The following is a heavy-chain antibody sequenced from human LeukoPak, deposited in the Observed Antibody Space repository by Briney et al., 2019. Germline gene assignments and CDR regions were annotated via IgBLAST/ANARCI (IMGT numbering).Heavy chain of an antibody. Sequence: ASVKVSCKASGYTFTRHFMHWVRQAPGQGLEWMGIINPSGDTTTYAQKFQGRVTMTRDMSTSTVYMELSSLRSEDTAVYYCARALGYCSGGSCYSGWFDPWGQGTLVTVSS. CDR2: INPSGDTT. D-gene: IGHD2-15*01. J-gene: IGHJ5*02. CDR1: GYTFTRHF. V-gene: IGHV1-46*01. CDR3: ARALGYCSGGSCYSGWFDP.